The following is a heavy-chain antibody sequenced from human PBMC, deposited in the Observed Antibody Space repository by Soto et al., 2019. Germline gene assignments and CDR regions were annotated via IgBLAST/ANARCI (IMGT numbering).Heavy chain of an antibody. V-gene: IGHV1-18*01. J-gene: IGHJ4*02. CDR2: ISAYNVKI. Sequence: QVQLVQSGAEVKKPGASAKVSCKASGYTFSNYGINWMRQVPGQGLEWMGWISAYNVKINYAQRFQGRVSLTTDTSTNTAYMELTSLRSDDTAVYYCASASGGGVGTTSYWGQGTLITVSS. D-gene: IGHD1-26*01. CDR3: ASASGGGVGTTSY. CDR1: GYTFSNYG.